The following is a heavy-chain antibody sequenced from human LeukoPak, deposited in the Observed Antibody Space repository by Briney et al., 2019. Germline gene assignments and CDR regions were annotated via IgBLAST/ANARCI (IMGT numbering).Heavy chain of an antibody. CDR3: AKASKDSSSLFFDS. Sequence: GSLRLSCAASGFTFSSYAMSWVRQAPGKGLEWVSTISGSGGGTYYADSVKGHFTISRDNSKNTLYLQMNSLRAEDTAVYYCAKASKDSSSLFFDSWGQGTLVAVSS. V-gene: IGHV3-23*01. J-gene: IGHJ4*02. CDR2: ISGSGGGT. D-gene: IGHD3-22*01. CDR1: GFTFSSYA.